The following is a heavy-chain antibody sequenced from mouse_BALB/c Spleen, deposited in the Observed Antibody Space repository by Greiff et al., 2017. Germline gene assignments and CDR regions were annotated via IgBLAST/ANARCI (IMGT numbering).Heavy chain of an antibody. J-gene: IGHJ2*01. CDR2: ISNLAYSI. Sequence: EVQRVESGGGLVQPGGSRKLSCAASGFTFSDYGMAWVRQAPGKGPEWVAFISNLAYSIYYADTVTGRFTISRENAKNTLYLEMSSLRSEDTAMYYCARVSYGNYVFDYWGQGTTLTVSS. CDR1: GFTFSDYG. V-gene: IGHV5-15*02. CDR3: ARVSYGNYVFDY. D-gene: IGHD2-1*01.